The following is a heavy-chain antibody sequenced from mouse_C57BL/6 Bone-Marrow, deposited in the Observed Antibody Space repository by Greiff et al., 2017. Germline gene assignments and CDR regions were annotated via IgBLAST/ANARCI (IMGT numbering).Heavy chain of an antibody. J-gene: IGHJ3*01. CDR1: GFSLTSYG. V-gene: IGHV2-2*01. D-gene: IGHD2-3*01. Sequence: QVQLQQSGPGLVQPSQSLSITCTVSGFSLTSYGVHWVRQSPGKGLEWLGVIWSGGSTDYNAAFISRLSISKDNSKSQVFFKMNSLQADDTAIYYCATGGYFCAYWGQGTLVTVSA. CDR3: ATGGYFCAY. CDR2: IWSGGST.